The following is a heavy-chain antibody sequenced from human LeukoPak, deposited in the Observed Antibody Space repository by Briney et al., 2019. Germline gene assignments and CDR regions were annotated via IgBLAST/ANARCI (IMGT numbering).Heavy chain of an antibody. CDR1: GFTFSDYY. V-gene: IGHV3-11*04. D-gene: IGHD2-21*01. Sequence: GGSLRLSCAASGFTFSDYYMSWIRQAPGKGLEWVSYISSSGSTMYYADSVRGRLTISRDNAKNSLYLQMSSLGAEDTAVYYCARDGEARGADFDYWGQGTLVTVSS. CDR2: ISSSGSTM. J-gene: IGHJ4*02. CDR3: ARDGEARGADFDY.